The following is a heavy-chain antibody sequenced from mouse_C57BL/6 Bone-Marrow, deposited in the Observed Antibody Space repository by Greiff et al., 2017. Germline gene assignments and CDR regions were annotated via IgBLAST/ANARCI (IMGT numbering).Heavy chain of an antibody. V-gene: IGHV1-69*01. CDR1: GYTFTSYW. CDR2: IDPSDSYT. D-gene: IGHD3-2*02. Sequence: QVQLQQPGAELVMPGASVKLSCKASGYTFTSYWMHWVKQRPGQGLEWIGEIDPSDSYTNYNQKFKGKSTLPVDKSSSTAYMQLSSLTSEDSAVYYCAREREDSSGYYYAMDYWGQGTSVTVSS. J-gene: IGHJ4*01. CDR3: AREREDSSGYYYAMDY.